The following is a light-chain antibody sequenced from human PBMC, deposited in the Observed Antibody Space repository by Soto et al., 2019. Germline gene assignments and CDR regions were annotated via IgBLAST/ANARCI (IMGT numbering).Light chain of an antibody. CDR1: SSNIGSNT. CDR2: SNN. CDR3: AAWDDSLNVVV. J-gene: IGLJ2*01. V-gene: IGLV1-44*01. Sequence: QSVLTQPPSASWTPGQRVTISCSGSSSNIGSNTVNWYQHLPGTAPKLLIYSNNQRPSGVPDRFSGSKSGTSASLAISGLQSEDEAEYYCAAWDDSLNVVVFGGGTKLTVL.